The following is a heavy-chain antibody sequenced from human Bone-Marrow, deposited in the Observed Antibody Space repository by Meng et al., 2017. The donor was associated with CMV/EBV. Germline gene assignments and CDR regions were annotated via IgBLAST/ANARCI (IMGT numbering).Heavy chain of an antibody. V-gene: IGHV1-18*01. CDR3: ARDPPLLEYGPPFDL. CDR1: GYTFTSYG. Sequence: QVQLVQSGAEVKKPGASVKVSCKASGYTFTSYGISWVRQAPGQGLEWMGWISAYNGNTNYAQKLQGRVTMTTDTSTSTAYMELRSPRSDDTAVYYCARDPPLLEYGPPFDLWGRGTLVTVSS. CDR2: ISAYNGNT. D-gene: IGHD4-17*01. J-gene: IGHJ2*01.